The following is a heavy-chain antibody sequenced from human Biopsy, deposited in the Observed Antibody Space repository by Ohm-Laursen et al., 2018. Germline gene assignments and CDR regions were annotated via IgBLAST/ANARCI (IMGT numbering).Heavy chain of an antibody. J-gene: IGHJ3*02. CDR3: ARDPGYDFWSGSDPFDI. V-gene: IGHV1-18*04. CDR1: GYTFTTYG. Sequence: ASVKVSCNASGYTFTTYGISWVRQAPGQGLEWMGWISTYNDDTNIAQKFQGRVSMTTDTSTRTAYMELRSLRSGDTAIYFCARDPGYDFWSGSDPFDIWGQGTLVTVS. CDR2: ISTYNDDT. D-gene: IGHD3-3*01.